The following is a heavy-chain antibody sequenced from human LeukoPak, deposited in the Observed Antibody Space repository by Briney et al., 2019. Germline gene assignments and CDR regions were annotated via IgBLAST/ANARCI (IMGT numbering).Heavy chain of an antibody. CDR1: GFTFSSYA. D-gene: IGHD3-22*01. Sequence: GRSLRLSCAASGFTFSSYAMHWVRQAPGKGLEWVTIISYDGSNKYYADSEKGRFTISRDNSKHTPYLQMNSLTAEETALYYCAKALYYYDSSGSLYYFDYWGQGTLVTVSS. CDR2: ISYDGSNK. J-gene: IGHJ4*02. CDR3: AKALYYYDSSGSLYYFDY. V-gene: IGHV3-30*04.